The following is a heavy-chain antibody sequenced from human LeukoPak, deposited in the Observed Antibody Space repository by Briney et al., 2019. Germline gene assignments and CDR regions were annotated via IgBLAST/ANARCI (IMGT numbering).Heavy chain of an antibody. D-gene: IGHD6-13*01. CDR3: ARAAAGTLCGDY. J-gene: IGHJ4*02. V-gene: IGHV1-3*01. CDR2: INAGNGNT. CDR1: GYTFTSYA. Sequence: ASVKVSCKASGYTFTSYAMHWVRQAPGQRLEWMGWINAGNGNTKYSQKFQGRVTITRDTSASTAYMELSSLRSEDTAVYYCARAAAGTLCGDYWGQGTLVTVSS.